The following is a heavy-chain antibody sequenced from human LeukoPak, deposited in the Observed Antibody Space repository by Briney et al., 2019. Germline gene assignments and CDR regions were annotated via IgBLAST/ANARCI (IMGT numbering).Heavy chain of an antibody. CDR2: IYYSGST. J-gene: IGHJ4*02. CDR1: GGFISSHY. D-gene: IGHD4-17*01. Sequence: SETLSLTCTVSGGFISSHYWSWVRQPPGKGLEWVGYIYYSGSTNYNPSLKSRHTTSVDTSNNQFSLKLSSVAAADTAVYYFARHYRDYRYYLDYWGQGTLVTVSS. V-gene: IGHV4-59*08. CDR3: ARHYRDYRYYLDY.